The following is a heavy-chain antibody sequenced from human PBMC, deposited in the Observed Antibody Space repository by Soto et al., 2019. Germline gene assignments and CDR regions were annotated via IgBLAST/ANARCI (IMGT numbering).Heavy chain of an antibody. Sequence: PSETLSLTCTVSCGSISSYYWSWIRQPPGKGLEWIGYIYYSGSTNYNPSLKRRVTISVETSKTQFSLKLSSVTAADTAVYYCAKLAAAGTSDNDYWGQGTLVTVSS. CDR2: IYYSGST. CDR3: AKLAAAGTSDNDY. D-gene: IGHD6-13*01. J-gene: IGHJ4*02. V-gene: IGHV4-59*01. CDR1: CGSISSYY.